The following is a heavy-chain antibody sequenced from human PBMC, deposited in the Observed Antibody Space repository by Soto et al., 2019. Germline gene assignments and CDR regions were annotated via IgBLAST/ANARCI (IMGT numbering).Heavy chain of an antibody. CDR3: ANQVVVAATYSYYYMDV. J-gene: IGHJ6*03. CDR2: IYYSGST. Sequence: SSSSYYWGWIRQPPGKGLEWIGSIYYSGSTYYNPSLKSRVTISVDTSKNQFSLKLSSVTAADTAVYYCANQVVVAATYSYYYMDVWGKGTTVTVSS. CDR1: SSSSYY. D-gene: IGHD2-15*01. V-gene: IGHV4-39*01.